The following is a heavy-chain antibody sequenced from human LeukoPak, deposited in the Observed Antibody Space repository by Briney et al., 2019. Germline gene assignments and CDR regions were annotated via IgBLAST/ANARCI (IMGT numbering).Heavy chain of an antibody. CDR2: ISGSGGIT. D-gene: IGHD6-19*01. CDR1: GFTFNTYG. V-gene: IGHV3-23*01. J-gene: IGHJ4*02. Sequence: GGTLRLSCAASGFTFNTYGMSWVRQAPGKGLEWVSTISGSGGITYQMDSVKGRFTISRDNSKNTLYLQMNSLRAEDTGIYYCAKDKYWYSSGWTFDYWGQGTLVTVSS. CDR3: AKDKYWYSSGWTFDY.